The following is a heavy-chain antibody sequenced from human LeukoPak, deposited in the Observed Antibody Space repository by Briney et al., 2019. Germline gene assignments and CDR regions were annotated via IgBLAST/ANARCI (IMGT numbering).Heavy chain of an antibody. CDR2: IYYSGST. J-gene: IGHJ4*02. V-gene: IGHV4-59*01. CDR3: ARETPNSSSWYDY. Sequence: SETLSLTCAVYGGSFSGYYWSWIRQPPGKGLEWIGYIYYSGSTNYNPSLKSRVTISVDTSKNQFSLKLSSVTAADTAVYYCARETPNSSSWYDYWGQGTLVTVSS. D-gene: IGHD6-13*01. CDR1: GGSFSGYY.